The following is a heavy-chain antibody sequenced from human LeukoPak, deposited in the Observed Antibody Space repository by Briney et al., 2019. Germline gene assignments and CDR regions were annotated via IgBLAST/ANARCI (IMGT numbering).Heavy chain of an antibody. J-gene: IGHJ5*02. CDR2: IYPKSGGT. CDR3: ARVSTAGYRDWIDP. V-gene: IGHV1-2*02. CDR1: RYTFADYY. D-gene: IGHD3-9*01. Sequence: SVKVSCKASRYTFADYYIHWVRQAPGQGLEWMEWIYPKSGGTNSAHKFQRRVTMTRDTSISTAYMELSRLKFDDTAVYYCARVSTAGYRDWIDPWGQGTLVTVSS.